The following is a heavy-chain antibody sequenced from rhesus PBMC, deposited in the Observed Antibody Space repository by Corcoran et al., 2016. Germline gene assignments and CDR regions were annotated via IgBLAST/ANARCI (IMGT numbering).Heavy chain of an antibody. CDR3: AMDSPAAVYKGLDY. Sequence: QVQLQESCPGLVKPSDTLSLTCAVSGGSISSNFWSWIRQSPGKGLEWIGYVYGGDGDTSYNPSLKSRVTIAKDTSKKCFSLKLTSVTAADTAIYYCAMDSPAAVYKGLDYWGQGVLVTVSS. CDR1: GGSISSNF. V-gene: IGHV4-160*01. J-gene: IGHJ4*01. D-gene: IGHD6-25*01. CDR2: VYGGDGDT.